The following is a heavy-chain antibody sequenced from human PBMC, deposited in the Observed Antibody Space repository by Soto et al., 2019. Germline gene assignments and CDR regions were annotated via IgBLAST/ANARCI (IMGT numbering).Heavy chain of an antibody. J-gene: IGHJ6*03. V-gene: IGHV4-59*08. Sequence: PSDTLSLTYTVSGGSISSYDWSWIRQPPGKGLEWIGYIYYSGNTNYNPSLKSRVTISVDTSKNQFSLKLSSVTAADTAVYYCATRAADYDFWSGYYSYYYYMDVWGKGTTVTVSS. CDR3: ATRAADYDFWSGYYSYYYYMDV. CDR1: GGSISSYD. D-gene: IGHD3-3*01. CDR2: IYYSGNT.